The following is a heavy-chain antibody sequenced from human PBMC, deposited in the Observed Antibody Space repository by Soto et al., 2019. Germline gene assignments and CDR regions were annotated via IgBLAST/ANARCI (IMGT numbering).Heavy chain of an antibody. V-gene: IGHV3-21*06. J-gene: IGHJ4*02. Sequence: GESLKISCVGSGFTFSGYSMAWVRQAPGRGLEWVASISSRSTNIDYADSVKGRFTISRDNAKNLVSLQMSSLRGEDKALYYCAKFTEPGYSSIWYYFEYWGQGTPVAVSS. CDR3: AKFTEPGYSSIWYYFEY. CDR1: GFTFSGYS. D-gene: IGHD6-19*01. CDR2: ISSRSTNI.